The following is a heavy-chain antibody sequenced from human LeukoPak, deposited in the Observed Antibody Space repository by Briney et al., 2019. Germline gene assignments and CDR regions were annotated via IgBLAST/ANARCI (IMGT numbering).Heavy chain of an antibody. CDR2: ISAYSGNT. J-gene: IGHJ5*02. CDR1: GYTFTSYG. CDR3: ARGRKYYYDSSGSNWFDP. Sequence: ASVKVSCKASGYTFTSYGISWVRQAPGRGLEWMGWISAYSGNTNYAQKLQGRVTMTTDTSTSTAYMELRSLRSDDTAVYYCARGRKYYYDSSGSNWFDPWGQGTLVTVSS. D-gene: IGHD3-22*01. V-gene: IGHV1-18*01.